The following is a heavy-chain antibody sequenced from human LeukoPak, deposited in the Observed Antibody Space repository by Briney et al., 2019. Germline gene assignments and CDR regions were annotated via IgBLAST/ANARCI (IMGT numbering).Heavy chain of an antibody. J-gene: IGHJ4*02. CDR3: AADPSYSSGYRYYFDY. Sequence: SVRVSCKTSGFTFISSAVQWVRQARGQRLEWIGWIVVGSGNTNYAQKFQERVTITRDMSTSTAYMELGSLRSGDTAVYYCAADPSYSSGYRYYFDYWGQGTLVTVSS. CDR1: GFTFISSA. CDR2: IVVGSGNT. V-gene: IGHV1-58*01. D-gene: IGHD3-22*01.